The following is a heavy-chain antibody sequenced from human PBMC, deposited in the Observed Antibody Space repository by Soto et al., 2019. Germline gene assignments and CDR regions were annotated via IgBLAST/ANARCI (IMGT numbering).Heavy chain of an antibody. V-gene: IGHV4-59*08. Sequence: PSETLSLTCTVSGGSIGTYYWSWIRQPPGKGLEWIGYIYYRGNTDYNPSLKSRVTISLDTPKNQFSLKLSSVTAADTAVYYCARHPGYYDILTGYTTYYIHFWGQGILVTVSS. D-gene: IGHD3-9*01. J-gene: IGHJ4*02. CDR1: GGSIGTYY. CDR2: IYYRGNT. CDR3: ARHPGYYDILTGYTTYYIHF.